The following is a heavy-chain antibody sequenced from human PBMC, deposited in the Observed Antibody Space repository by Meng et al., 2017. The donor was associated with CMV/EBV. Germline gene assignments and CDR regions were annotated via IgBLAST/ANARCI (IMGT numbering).Heavy chain of an antibody. CDR1: GFTFSNYW. J-gene: IGHJ4*02. D-gene: IGHD4-17*01. Sequence: GESLKISCAASGFTFSNYWMHWVRQPPGKGLVWVSRIISDGNSTNYADSVKGRFTISRGNAKNTLYLQMNSLRAEDTAVYYCARDGQRTTLTPFDYWGQGTLVTVSS. CDR3: ARDGQRTTLTPFDY. CDR2: IISDGNST. V-gene: IGHV3-74*01.